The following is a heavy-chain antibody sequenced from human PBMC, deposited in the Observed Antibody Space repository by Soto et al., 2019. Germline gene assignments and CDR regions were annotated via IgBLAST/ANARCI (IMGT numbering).Heavy chain of an antibody. J-gene: IGHJ5*02. CDR3: ARDRGAAAGTGWFDP. Sequence: EVQLVESGGGLVQPGGSLRLSCAASGFTFSSYAMHWVRQAPGKGLEYVSASSSNGGSTYYANSVKGRFTISRDNSKNTLYLQMGSLRAEDMAVYYCARDRGAAAGTGWFDPWGQGTLVTVSS. D-gene: IGHD6-13*01. CDR1: GFTFSSYA. CDR2: SSSNGGST. V-gene: IGHV3-64*01.